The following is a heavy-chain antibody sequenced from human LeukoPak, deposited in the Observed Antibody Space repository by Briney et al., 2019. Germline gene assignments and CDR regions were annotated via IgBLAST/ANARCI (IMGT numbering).Heavy chain of an antibody. Sequence: GGSLRLSCAASGFAFTSYAMSWVRQAPGKGLEWVSGFTGRGDATDYADSVKGRFTISRDNSKNTLSLQMNSLRAEDTAVYYCAKVYASGWYYFDYWGQGTLVTVSS. D-gene: IGHD6-19*01. J-gene: IGHJ4*02. CDR2: FTGRGDAT. CDR1: GFAFTSYA. V-gene: IGHV3-23*01. CDR3: AKVYASGWYYFDY.